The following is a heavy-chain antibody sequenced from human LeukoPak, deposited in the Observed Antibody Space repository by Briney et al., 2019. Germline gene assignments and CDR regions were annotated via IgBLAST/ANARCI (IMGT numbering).Heavy chain of an antibody. CDR2: LHFSGTP. V-gene: IGHV4-39*01. Sequence: SETLTLTCTVSDDSISTNNYYWSWIRQPPGKGLEWVGTLHFSGTPYYSPSLNSRVSISVDTSKNQFSLMLKSVTATDTAVYYCTRGGDFYKLGKFWGQGTLVTVSS. CDR3: TRGGDFYKLGKF. D-gene: IGHD2/OR15-2a*01. J-gene: IGHJ4*02. CDR1: DDSISTNNYY.